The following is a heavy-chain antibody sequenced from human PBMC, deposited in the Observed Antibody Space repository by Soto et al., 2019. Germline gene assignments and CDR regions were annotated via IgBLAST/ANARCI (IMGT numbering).Heavy chain of an antibody. V-gene: IGHV1-2*02. Sequence: ASVKVSCKASGYTFTGYYMHWVRQAPGQGLEWMGWINPNSGGTNYAQKFQGRVTMTRDTSISTAYMELSRLRSDDTDVYYCASPQGTPYYYYYGMDVWGQGTTVTVSS. CDR3: ASPQGTPYYYYYGMDV. D-gene: IGHD1-1*01. CDR2: INPNSGGT. CDR1: GYTFTGYY. J-gene: IGHJ6*02.